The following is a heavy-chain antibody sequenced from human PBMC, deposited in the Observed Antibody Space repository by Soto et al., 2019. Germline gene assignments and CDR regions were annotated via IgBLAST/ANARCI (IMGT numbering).Heavy chain of an antibody. D-gene: IGHD4-17*01. CDR2: IYYSGST. J-gene: IGHJ4*02. CDR3: ARHDGDYGLNFDY. Sequence: QVQLQESGPGLVKPSQTLSLTCTVSGGSISSGGYYWSWIRQHPGKGLEWIGYIYYSGSTYYNPSLKSRVTISVDTSKNQFSLKLSSVTAEDTAVYYCARHDGDYGLNFDYWGQGTLVTVSS. V-gene: IGHV4-31*03. CDR1: GGSISSGGYY.